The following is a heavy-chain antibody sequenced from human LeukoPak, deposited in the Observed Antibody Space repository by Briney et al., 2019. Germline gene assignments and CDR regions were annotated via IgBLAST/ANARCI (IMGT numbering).Heavy chain of an antibody. V-gene: IGHV3-23*01. D-gene: IGHD2-21*02. Sequence: GGSLRLSCAASGFTFSSYVMSWVRQPPGKGLEWVSGISGSGGSTDYADSVKGRFTISRDNSKNTLYLPMNSPRTEDTAVSYCPRDDCGGDCHGTFDIWGQGTMVTVSS. CDR3: PRDDCGGDCHGTFDI. J-gene: IGHJ3*02. CDR2: ISGSGGST. CDR1: GFTFSSYV.